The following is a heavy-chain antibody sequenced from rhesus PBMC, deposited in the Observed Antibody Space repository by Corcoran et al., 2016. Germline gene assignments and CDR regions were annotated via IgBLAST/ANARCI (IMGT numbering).Heavy chain of an antibody. D-gene: IGHD3-16*01. Sequence: QVQLQESGPGLVKPSETLSLTCAVSGYSISSGYGWSWIRQPPGKGLEWIGYIGGSSSSTNYNPPLKSRVNLSVDTSKNQLSLKLSSVTTADTAVYYCARDRDYYSGSYYPDYWGQGVLVTVSS. CDR2: IGGSSSST. J-gene: IGHJ4*01. CDR3: ARDRDYYSGSYYPDY. CDR1: GYSISSGYG. V-gene: IGHV4-127*01.